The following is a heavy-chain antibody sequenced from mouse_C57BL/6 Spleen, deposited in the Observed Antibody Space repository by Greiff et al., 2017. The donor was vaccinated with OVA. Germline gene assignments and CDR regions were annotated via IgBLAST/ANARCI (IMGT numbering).Heavy chain of an antibody. CDR1: GFNIKDYY. CDR3: TTDTVVANFDY. CDR2: IDPEGGDT. Sequence: VQLQQSGAELVRPGASVKLSCTASGFNIKDYYMHWVKQRPEQGLEWIGRIDPEGGDTEYAPKFQGKATMTADTSSNTAYLQLSSLTSEDTAVEYCTTDTVVANFDYWGQGTTLTVSS. D-gene: IGHD1-1*01. V-gene: IGHV14-1*01. J-gene: IGHJ2*01.